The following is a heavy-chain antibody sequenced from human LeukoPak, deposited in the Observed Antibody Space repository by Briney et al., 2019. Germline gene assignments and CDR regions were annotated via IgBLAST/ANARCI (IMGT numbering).Heavy chain of an antibody. J-gene: IGHJ4*02. CDR3: AKESGKFDD. D-gene: IGHD3-16*01. CDR1: GLTFDDYA. CDR2: ISGDGGST. Sequence: PGGSLRLSCVASGLTFDDYAMHWVRHAPGKGLEWVSLISGDGGSTFYADSVKGRFSISRDNSKNSLYLQMNSLRTEDTAMCYCAKESGKFDDWGQGTLVAVSS. V-gene: IGHV3-43*02.